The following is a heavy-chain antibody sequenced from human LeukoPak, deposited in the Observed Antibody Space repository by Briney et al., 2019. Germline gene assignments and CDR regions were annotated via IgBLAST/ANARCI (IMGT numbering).Heavy chain of an antibody. D-gene: IGHD6-13*01. J-gene: IGHJ4*02. V-gene: IGHV4-59*08. CDR3: AADKNNRSWYYY. Sequence: SETLSLTCTDSGASITNYYWSWIRQPPGKGLEWIGYIDKSGSTNYNPSLKSRVTISVDTSTNQFSLRLSSVTAADTAVYYCAADKNNRSWYYYWGQAILVTVSS. CDR2: IDKSGST. CDR1: GASITNYY.